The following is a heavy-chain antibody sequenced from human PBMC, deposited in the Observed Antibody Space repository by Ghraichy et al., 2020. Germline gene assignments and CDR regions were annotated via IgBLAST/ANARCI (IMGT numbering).Heavy chain of an antibody. V-gene: IGHV3-74*01. CDR1: GFTFSNYW. Sequence: GESLRLSCAASGFTFSNYWMHWVRQAPGKGLVWVSRINGDGSSTRYADSVKGRFTISRDNAKNTLYLQMNSLRAEDTAVYYCAGAVTGYFDYWGQGTRVTVSS. CDR2: INGDGSST. CDR3: AGAVTGYFDY. J-gene: IGHJ4*02. D-gene: IGHD4-17*01.